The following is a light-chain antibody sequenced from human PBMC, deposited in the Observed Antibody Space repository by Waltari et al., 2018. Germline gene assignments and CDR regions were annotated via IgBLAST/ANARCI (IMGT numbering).Light chain of an antibody. J-gene: IGLJ2*01. CDR1: SSDVGRYNL. CDR2: EGS. V-gene: IGLV2-23*01. CDR3: CSYAGSSAVV. Sequence: QSALTQPASVSGSPGQSIPISCPGTSSDVGRYNLVSWYQQHPGKAPNLMIYEGSKRPSGVSNRFSGSKSGNTASLTISGLQAEDEADYYCCSYAGSSAVVFGGGTKLTVL.